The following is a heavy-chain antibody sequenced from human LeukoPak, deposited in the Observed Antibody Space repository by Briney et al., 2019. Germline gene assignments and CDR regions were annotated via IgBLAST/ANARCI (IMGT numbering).Heavy chain of an antibody. J-gene: IGHJ4*02. CDR1: GFTFSSYA. D-gene: IGHD5-24*01. CDR2: VTGSGGST. V-gene: IGHV3-23*01. CDR3: AKEDPATILGIDY. Sequence: GGSLRLSCAASGFTFSSYAMSWVRQAPGKGLEWVSAVTGSGGSTYYADSVRGRFTISRDNSKNTLFLQLDSLRVEDTAVYYCAKEDPATILGIDYWGQEALVIVSS.